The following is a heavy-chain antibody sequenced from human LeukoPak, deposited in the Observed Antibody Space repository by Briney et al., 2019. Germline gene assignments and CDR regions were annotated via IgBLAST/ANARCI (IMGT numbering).Heavy chain of an antibody. CDR3: ARGSDSSSWSFFDY. J-gene: IGHJ4*02. D-gene: IGHD6-13*01. Sequence: PSETLSLTCTVSGGSISSYYWSWIRQPAGKGLEWIGRIYTSGSTNYNPSLKSRVTVSVDTSKNQFSLKLSSVTAADTAVYSCARGSDSSSWSFFDYWGQGTLVTVSS. V-gene: IGHV4-4*07. CDR2: IYTSGST. CDR1: GGSISSYY.